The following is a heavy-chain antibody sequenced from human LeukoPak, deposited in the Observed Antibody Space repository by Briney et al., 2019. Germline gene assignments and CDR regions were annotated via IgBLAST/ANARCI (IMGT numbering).Heavy chain of an antibody. D-gene: IGHD3-10*02. CDR3: AELGITMIGGV. J-gene: IGHJ6*04. CDR2: IKQDGSER. V-gene: IGHV3-7*01. Sequence: GGSLRLSCAASGFTFSSYWMSWVRQARGKGLEWVATIKQDGSERYYVDSVKGRFTISRDNSKNTLYLQMNSLRAEDTAVYYCAELGITMIGGVWGKGTTVTISS. CDR1: GFTFSSYW.